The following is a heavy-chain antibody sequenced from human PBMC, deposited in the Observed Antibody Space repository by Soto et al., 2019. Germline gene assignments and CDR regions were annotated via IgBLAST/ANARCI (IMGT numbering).Heavy chain of an antibody. CDR3: ARDGTYCSSTSCYSWFDP. D-gene: IGHD2-2*01. V-gene: IGHV3-33*01. Sequence: PVGSMRLSCAASGCTFSSYGMHWVRQAPGKGLEWVAVIWYDGSNKYYADSVKGRFTISRDNSKNTLYLQMNSLRAEDTAVYYCARDGTYCSSTSCYSWFDPWGQGTLVIVTS. CDR2: IWYDGSNK. J-gene: IGHJ5*02. CDR1: GCTFSSYG.